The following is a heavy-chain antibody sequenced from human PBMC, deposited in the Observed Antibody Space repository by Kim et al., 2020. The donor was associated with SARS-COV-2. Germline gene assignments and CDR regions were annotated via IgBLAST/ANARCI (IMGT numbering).Heavy chain of an antibody. CDR3: ARDPRSVVSDAFDI. J-gene: IGHJ3*02. Sequence: ADSVKGRFPTSRDNSKNTLYLQMNSLGAEDTAVYYCARDPRSVVSDAFDIWGQGTMVTVSS. V-gene: IGHV3-30*07. D-gene: IGHD2-15*01.